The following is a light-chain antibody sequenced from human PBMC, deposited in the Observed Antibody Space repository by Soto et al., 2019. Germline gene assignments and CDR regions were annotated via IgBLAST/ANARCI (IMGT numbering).Light chain of an antibody. CDR1: SSDVGRYDL. CDR2: EVT. J-gene: IGLJ1*01. CDR3: CSYAGSSTYV. V-gene: IGLV2-23*02. Sequence: QSVLTQPASVSGSPGQSITISCTGSSSDVGRYDLVSWYQQHPGKVPKLIIHEVTKRSSGLSNRFSGPKSGNTASLTISGLQAEDEADYYCCSYAGSSTYVFGTGTKVTVL.